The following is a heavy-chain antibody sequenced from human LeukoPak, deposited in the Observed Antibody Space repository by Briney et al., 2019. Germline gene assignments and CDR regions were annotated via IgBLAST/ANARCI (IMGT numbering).Heavy chain of an antibody. J-gene: IGHJ4*02. CDR1: GGYISSGSYY. D-gene: IGHD3-3*01. V-gene: IGHV4-61*02. CDR2: IYTSGST. Sequence: SQTLSLTCTVSGGYISSGSYYWSWIRQPAGKGLEWIGRIYTSGSTNYNPSLKSRVTISVDTSKNQFSLKLSSVTAADTAVYYCAAMFWSGYYTGVDYWGQGTLVTVSS. CDR3: AAMFWSGYYTGVDY.